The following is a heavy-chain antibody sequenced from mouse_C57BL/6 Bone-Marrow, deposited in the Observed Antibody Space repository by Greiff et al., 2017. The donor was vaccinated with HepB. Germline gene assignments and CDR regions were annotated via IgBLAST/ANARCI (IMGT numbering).Heavy chain of an antibody. CDR1: GFNIKDDY. V-gene: IGHV14-4*01. D-gene: IGHD2-1*01. Sequence: EVQLQQSGAELVRPGASVKLSCTASGFNIKDDYMHWVKQRPEQGLEWIGWIDPENGDTEYASKFQGKATITADTSSNTAYLQLSSLTSEDTAVYYCTKLLRWFAYWGQGTLVTVSA. J-gene: IGHJ3*01. CDR2: IDPENGDT. CDR3: TKLLRWFAY.